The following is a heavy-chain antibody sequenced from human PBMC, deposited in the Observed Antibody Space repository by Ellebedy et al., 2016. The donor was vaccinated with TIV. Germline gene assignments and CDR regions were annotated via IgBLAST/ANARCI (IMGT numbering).Heavy chain of an antibody. V-gene: IGHV3-7*01. CDR2: IKQDGSEK. CDR3: STVEWYRSEY. D-gene: IGHD3-3*01. Sequence: GESLKISCAASGFTFSTYWMSWVRQAPGKGLEWVANIKQDGSEKYYVDSVKGRFTISRDSAKNLLYLQMNTLGGEDTAVYYCSTVEWYRSEYWGQGTLVTVSS. J-gene: IGHJ4*02. CDR1: GFTFSTYW.